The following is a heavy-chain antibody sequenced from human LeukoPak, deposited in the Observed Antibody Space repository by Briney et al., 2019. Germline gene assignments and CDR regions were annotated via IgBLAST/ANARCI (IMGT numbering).Heavy chain of an antibody. CDR1: GGSISSGDYY. J-gene: IGHJ4*02. CDR3: ARSTGWLQPCDY. Sequence: SVTLSLTCTVPGGSISSGDYYWRWVRQPPGKALEWIGYIYFSGTTYYKPALKSRVSMSVDTSKNQFSLKLSSVTAADTAMYYCARSTGWLQPCDYCGQGTLVTVSS. D-gene: IGHD5-24*01. CDR2: IYFSGTT. V-gene: IGHV4-30-4*01.